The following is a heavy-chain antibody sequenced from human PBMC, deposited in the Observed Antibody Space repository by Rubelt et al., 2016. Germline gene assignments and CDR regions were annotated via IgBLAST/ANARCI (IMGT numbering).Heavy chain of an antibody. CDR1: SSYA. CDR2: IWYDGSNK. Sequence: SSYAMHWVRQAPGKGLEWVAVIWYDGSNKYYADSVKGRFTISRDNSKNTLYLQMNSLRAEDTAVYYCARELAVAGKSTLGYWGQGTLVTVSS. J-gene: IGHJ4*02. D-gene: IGHD6-19*01. CDR3: ARELAVAGKSTLGY. V-gene: IGHV3-33*01.